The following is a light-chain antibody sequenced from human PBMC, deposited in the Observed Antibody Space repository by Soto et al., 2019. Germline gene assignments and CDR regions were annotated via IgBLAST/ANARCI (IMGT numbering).Light chain of an antibody. Sequence: DIQMTQSPSSLSASVGDRVTITCQASQDISDYVKWYQQKPGKPPKVLIYDASNVEAGVPSRVSGSGSGTDFSFTISSLQPEDIATDYCHQYDNLPLAFGGGTNVEF. CDR3: HQYDNLPLA. CDR2: DAS. V-gene: IGKV1-33*01. CDR1: QDISDY. J-gene: IGKJ4*01.